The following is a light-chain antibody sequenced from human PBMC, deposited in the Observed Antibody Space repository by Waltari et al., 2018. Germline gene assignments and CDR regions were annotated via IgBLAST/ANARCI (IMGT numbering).Light chain of an antibody. Sequence: DIQMTQSPSSLSASVGDRVTITCRSSQSISSYLNWYQQKPGKAPKLLTYAASSLQSGVPSRFSGSGSGTDFTLTISSLQPEDFATYYCQQSYSTPRSWTFGQGTKVEIK. CDR1: QSISSY. J-gene: IGKJ1*01. CDR2: AAS. CDR3: QQSYSTPRSWT. V-gene: IGKV1-39*01.